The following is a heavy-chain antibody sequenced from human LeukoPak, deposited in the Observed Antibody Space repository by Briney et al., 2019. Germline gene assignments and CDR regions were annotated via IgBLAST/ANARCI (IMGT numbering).Heavy chain of an antibody. Sequence: PGGSLRLSCAASGFTFSDYYMSWIRQAPGKGLVWVSRINSDGSSTSYADSVKGRFTISRDNAKNTLYLQMNSLRAEDTAVYYCATLGAQDYWGQGTLVTVSS. D-gene: IGHD1-26*01. J-gene: IGHJ4*02. CDR1: GFTFSDYY. CDR2: INSDGSST. CDR3: ATLGAQDY. V-gene: IGHV3-74*01.